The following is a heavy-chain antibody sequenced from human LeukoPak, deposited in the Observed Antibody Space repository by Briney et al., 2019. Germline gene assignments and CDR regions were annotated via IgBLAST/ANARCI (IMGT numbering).Heavy chain of an antibody. J-gene: IGHJ5*02. Sequence: SETLSLTCAVYGGSFSGYYWSWIRQPPGKGLEWIGEINHSGSTNYNPSLKSRVTISVDTSKNQFSLKLSSVTAADTAVYYCARDLYYYGSGSYGGFDPWGQGTLVTVSS. CDR1: GGSFSGYY. V-gene: IGHV4-34*01. CDR2: INHSGST. D-gene: IGHD3-10*01. CDR3: ARDLYYYGSGSYGGFDP.